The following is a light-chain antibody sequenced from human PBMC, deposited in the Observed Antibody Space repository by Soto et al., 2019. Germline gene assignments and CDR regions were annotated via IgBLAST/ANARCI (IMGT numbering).Light chain of an antibody. CDR1: QSVSSRY. V-gene: IGKV3-20*01. CDR3: QQYGSTPPIT. Sequence: EIVLTQSPGTLSLSPGERATLSCRASQSVSSRYLAWYQQKAGHAPRLLIYGASSRATGIPDRFSGSGSGTDFTLTISRLEPEDFAVYYCQQYGSTPPITFGGGTKVEIK. CDR2: GAS. J-gene: IGKJ4*01.